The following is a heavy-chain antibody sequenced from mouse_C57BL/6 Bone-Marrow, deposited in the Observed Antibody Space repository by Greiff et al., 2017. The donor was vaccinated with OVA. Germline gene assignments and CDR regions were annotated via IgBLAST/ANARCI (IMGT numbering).Heavy chain of an antibody. D-gene: IGHD4-1*01. CDR1: GYTFTSYW. Sequence: QVQLQQPRAELVKPGASVRVSCKASGYTFTSYWMHWVKQRPGQGLEWIGRIHPSDSDTNYNQKFKGKATLTVDKSSSTAYMQLSSLTSEDSAVYYCAIERLTGPYYYAMDYWGQGTSVTVSS. CDR2: IHPSDSDT. CDR3: AIERLTGPYYYAMDY. J-gene: IGHJ4*01. V-gene: IGHV1-74*01.